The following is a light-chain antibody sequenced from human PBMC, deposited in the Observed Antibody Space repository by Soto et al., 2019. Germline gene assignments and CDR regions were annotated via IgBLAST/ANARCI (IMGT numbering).Light chain of an antibody. CDR1: QSVSSK. V-gene: IGKV3-11*01. CDR2: DAS. CDR3: QQRSNWPPTWT. Sequence: IVMTQSPATLSVYPGERATLSCRASQSVSSKLAWYQQKPGQSPRLLIYDASNRATGIPARFSGSGSGTDFTLTISSLEPEDFAVYYCQQRSNWPPTWTFGQGTKVDIK. J-gene: IGKJ1*01.